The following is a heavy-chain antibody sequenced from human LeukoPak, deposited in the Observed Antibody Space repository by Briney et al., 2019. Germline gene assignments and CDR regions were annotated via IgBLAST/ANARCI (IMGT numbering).Heavy chain of an antibody. CDR1: GYTFTSYY. J-gene: IGHJ4*02. CDR3: ARDDKAINVVVSYYFDY. V-gene: IGHV1-46*01. Sequence: GASVKVSCKASGYTFTSYYVHWVRQAPGQGLEWMGIINPSGGSTSYAQKFQGRVTMTRDTSTSTVYMELSSLRSEDTAVYYCARDDKAINVVVSYYFDYWGQGTLVTVSS. D-gene: IGHD2-21*01. CDR2: INPSGGST.